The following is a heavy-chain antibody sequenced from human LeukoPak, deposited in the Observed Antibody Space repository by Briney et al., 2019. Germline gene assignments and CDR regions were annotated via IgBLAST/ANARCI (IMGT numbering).Heavy chain of an antibody. CDR1: GFTFGSYT. CDR3: AKGNWRYFDY. J-gene: IGHJ4*02. D-gene: IGHD1-1*01. Sequence: PGGSLRLSCVASGFTFGSYTMNWVRQAPGKGLEWVSAISGSGGSTYYADSVKGRFTISRDNSKNTLYLQMNSLGADDTAVYYCAKGNWRYFDYWGQGTLVTVSS. CDR2: ISGSGGST. V-gene: IGHV3-23*01.